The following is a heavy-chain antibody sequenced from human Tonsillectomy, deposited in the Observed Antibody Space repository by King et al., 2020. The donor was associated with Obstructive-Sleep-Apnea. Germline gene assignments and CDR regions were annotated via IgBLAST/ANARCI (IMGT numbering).Heavy chain of an antibody. D-gene: IGHD5-12*01. CDR3: AKVGYGSMTVCDN. CDR1: GFICSDYG. V-gene: IGHV3-30*02. CDR2: IWYDGGNK. J-gene: IGHJ4*02. Sequence: VQLVESGGGVVQPGGSLRLSCAASGFICSDYGMHWVRQAPGKGLEWVALIWYDGGNKYCADSVKGRFTISRDNSKNTLYLQMNSLRVEDTAVYYCAKVGYGSMTVCDNWGQGTLVTVSS.